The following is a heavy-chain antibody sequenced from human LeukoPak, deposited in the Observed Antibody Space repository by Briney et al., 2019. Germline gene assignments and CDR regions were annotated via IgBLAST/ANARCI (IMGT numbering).Heavy chain of an antibody. V-gene: IGHV1-8*01. J-gene: IGHJ4*02. Sequence: GASVKVSCKASGYTFTSYDINWVRQATGQGLEWMGWMNPNSGNTGYAQKFQGRATMTRNTSISTAYMELGSLRSEDTAVYYCARGRREQQLVQFYWGQGTLVTVSS. CDR2: MNPNSGNT. CDR3: ARGRREQQLVQFY. CDR1: GYTFTSYD. D-gene: IGHD6-13*01.